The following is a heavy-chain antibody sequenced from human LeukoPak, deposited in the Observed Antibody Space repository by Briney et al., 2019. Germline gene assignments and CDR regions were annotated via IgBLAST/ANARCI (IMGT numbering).Heavy chain of an antibody. CDR2: INPSGGST. CDR1: GYTSTSYY. V-gene: IGHV1-46*01. Sequence: ASVKVSCKAPGYTSTSYYMHWVRQAPGQGLEWMGIINPSGGSTSYAQKFQGRVTMTRDTSTSTVYMELSSLRSEDTAVYYCARDGAEYSSSSGMDVWGQGTTVTVSS. D-gene: IGHD6-6*01. CDR3: ARDGAEYSSSSGMDV. J-gene: IGHJ6*02.